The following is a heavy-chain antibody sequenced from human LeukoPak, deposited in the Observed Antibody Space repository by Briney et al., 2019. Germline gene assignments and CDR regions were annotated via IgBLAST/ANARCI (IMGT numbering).Heavy chain of an antibody. Sequence: GGSLRLSSAASGFTFSSYAMSRVRQGPGKGLEWVSATSGSSGSTYYADSVKGRFTISRDNSKNTLYLQMNGQRAEDTAVYYCAKDLAPAAYDAFDIWGQGTMVSVSS. V-gene: IGHV3-23*01. D-gene: IGHD2-2*01. CDR1: GFTFSSYA. J-gene: IGHJ3*02. CDR2: TSGSSGST. CDR3: AKDLAPAAYDAFDI.